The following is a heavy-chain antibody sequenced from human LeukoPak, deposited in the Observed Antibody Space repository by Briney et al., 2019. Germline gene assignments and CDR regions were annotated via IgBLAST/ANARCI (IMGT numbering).Heavy chain of an antibody. D-gene: IGHD5-12*01. Sequence: SETLSLTCAVYGGSFSGYYWSWIRQPPGKGLEWIGEINHSGSTNYNPFLKSRVTISVDTSKNQFSLKLSSVTAADTAVYYCARVEYSGYDGFDYWGQGTLVTVSS. CDR2: INHSGST. CDR3: ARVEYSGYDGFDY. V-gene: IGHV4-34*01. CDR1: GGSFSGYY. J-gene: IGHJ4*02.